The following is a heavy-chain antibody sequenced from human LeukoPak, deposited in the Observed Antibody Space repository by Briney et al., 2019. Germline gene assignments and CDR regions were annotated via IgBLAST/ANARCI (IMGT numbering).Heavy chain of an antibody. D-gene: IGHD3-3*01. V-gene: IGHV1-46*01. Sequence: ASVKVSCKASGYTFTSYYMHWVRQAPGQGLEWMGIINPSGGSTSYAQKFQGRVTMTRDTSTSTAYMELRSLRSDDTAVYYCARESGYDFWSGYYSGPRDYYYYMDVWGKGTTVTVSS. CDR3: ARESGYDFWSGYYSGPRDYYYYMDV. CDR1: GYTFTSYY. CDR2: INPSGGST. J-gene: IGHJ6*03.